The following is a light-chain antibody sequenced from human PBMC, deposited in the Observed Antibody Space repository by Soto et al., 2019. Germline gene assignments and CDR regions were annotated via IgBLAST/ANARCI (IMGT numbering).Light chain of an antibody. Sequence: EIVLTQSPATLSLSPGERATLSCRASQSFGTYLAWYQQKPGQAPRLLIYDAANRATGVPARFSGSGSGTDFTLAISSLEPDDFALYYCQRGCETFGQGTKVEIK. CDR2: DAA. CDR1: QSFGTY. V-gene: IGKV3-11*01. CDR3: QRGCET. J-gene: IGKJ1*01.